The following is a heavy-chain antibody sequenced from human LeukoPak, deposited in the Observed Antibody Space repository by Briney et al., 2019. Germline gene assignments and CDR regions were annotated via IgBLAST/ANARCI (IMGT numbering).Heavy chain of an antibody. D-gene: IGHD6-13*01. V-gene: IGHV1-2*02. CDR1: GYTFTGYY. J-gene: IGHJ4*02. CDR2: INPNSGGT. Sequence: ASVKVSCKASGYTFTGYYMHWVRQAPGQGLEWMGWINPNSGGTNYAQKFQGRVTMTRDTSISTAYMELSRLRSDDTAVYYCTIAAAGTGFLDYWGQGTLVTVSS. CDR3: TIAAAGTGFLDY.